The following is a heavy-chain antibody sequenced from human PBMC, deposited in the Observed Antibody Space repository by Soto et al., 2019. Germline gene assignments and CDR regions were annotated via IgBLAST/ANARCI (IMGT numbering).Heavy chain of an antibody. D-gene: IGHD3-10*01. J-gene: IGHJ4*02. V-gene: IGHV3-11*01. CDR3: ASDPFYYASAY. CDR1: GLTFSDHY. Sequence: GGSLRLSCAASGLTFSDHYMTWIRQAPGKGLEWVSKISSGGSTMYYADSVKGRFTVSRDNAKNSVYLQMDSLRAEDTAVYYCASDPFYYASAYWGQGTLVTVSS. CDR2: ISSGGSTM.